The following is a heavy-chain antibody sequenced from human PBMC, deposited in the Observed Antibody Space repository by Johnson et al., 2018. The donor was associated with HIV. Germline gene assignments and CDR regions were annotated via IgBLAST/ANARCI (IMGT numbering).Heavy chain of an antibody. J-gene: IGHJ3*02. CDR1: GFTFSSYA. D-gene: IGHD4-17*01. CDR2: ISWNSGSI. CDR3: AKDRHDYGDLDAFDI. Sequence: VQLVESGGGLVKPGGSLRLSCAASGFTFSSYAMHWVRQAPGKGLEWVSGISWNSGSIGYADSVKGRFTISRDNAKNSLYLQMNSLRAEDTALYYCAKDRHDYGDLDAFDIWGQGTMVTVSS. V-gene: IGHV3-9*01.